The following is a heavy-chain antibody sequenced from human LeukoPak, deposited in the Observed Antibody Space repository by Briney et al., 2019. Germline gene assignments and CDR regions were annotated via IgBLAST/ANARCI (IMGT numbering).Heavy chain of an antibody. V-gene: IGHV4-59*01. D-gene: IGHD3-10*01. CDR3: ARGWFGELSRYDY. J-gene: IGHJ4*02. Sequence: PSETLSLTCTVSGGSISSYYWSWIRQPPGKGLEWIGYIYYSGSTNYNPSLKSRVTISVGTSKNQFSLKLSSVTAADTAVYYCARGWFGELSRYDYWGQGTLVTVSS. CDR1: GGSISSYY. CDR2: IYYSGST.